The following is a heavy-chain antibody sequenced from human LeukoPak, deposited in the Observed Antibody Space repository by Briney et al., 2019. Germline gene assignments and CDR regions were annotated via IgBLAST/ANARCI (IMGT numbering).Heavy chain of an antibody. CDR3: ATRYCTISACRASSYKSFDV. D-gene: IGHD2-8*01. Sequence: PGGSLRLSCAASGFTISSYSMNWVRQAPGKGLEWVSSISSSSSYIYYADSVKGRFTISRDNAKNSLYLQLTSLRAEDTAVYYCATRYCTISACRASSYKSFDVWGKGTTVIVSS. CDR1: GFTISSYS. V-gene: IGHV3-21*01. CDR2: ISSSSSYI. J-gene: IGHJ6*04.